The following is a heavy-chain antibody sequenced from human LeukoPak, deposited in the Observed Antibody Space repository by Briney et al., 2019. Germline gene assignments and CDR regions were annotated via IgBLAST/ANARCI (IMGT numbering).Heavy chain of an antibody. D-gene: IGHD5-12*01. Sequence: ASVKVSCKASGYTFTGYYMHWVRQAPGQGLEWMGWINPNSGGTNYAQKFQGRVTMTRDTSISTAYMELSRLRSDDTAVYYCARGQVATTSPFDYWGQGTLVTVSS. CDR2: INPNSGGT. CDR1: GYTFTGYY. J-gene: IGHJ4*02. CDR3: ARGQVATTSPFDY. V-gene: IGHV1-2*02.